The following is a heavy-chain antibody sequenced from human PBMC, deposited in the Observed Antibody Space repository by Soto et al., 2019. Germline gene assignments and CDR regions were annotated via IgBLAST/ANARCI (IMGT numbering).Heavy chain of an antibody. CDR2: IIPIFGTA. D-gene: IGHD3-10*01. J-gene: IGHJ6*02. CDR3: ARDRPITMVRDHGMDV. Sequence: ASVKVSCKASGGTFSSYAISWVRQAPGQGLEWMGGIIPIFGTANYAQKFQGRVTITADESTSTAYMELSSLRSEDTAVYYCARDRPITMVRDHGMDVWGQGTTVTVSS. CDR1: GGTFSSYA. V-gene: IGHV1-69*13.